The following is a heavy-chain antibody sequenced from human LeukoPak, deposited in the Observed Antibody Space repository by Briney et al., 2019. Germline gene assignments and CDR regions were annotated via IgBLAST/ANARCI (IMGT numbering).Heavy chain of an antibody. V-gene: IGHV3-30*18. J-gene: IGHJ4*02. CDR2: ISYDGSNK. CDR1: GFTFSSYG. D-gene: IGHD1-26*01. CDR3: AKDRTVGATMDYYFDY. Sequence: PGRSLRLSCAASGFTFSSYGMHWVRQAPGKGLEWVAVISYDGSNKYYADSVKGRFTISRDNSKNTLYLQMNSLRAEDTAVYYCAKDRTVGATMDYYFDYWGQGTLVTVSS.